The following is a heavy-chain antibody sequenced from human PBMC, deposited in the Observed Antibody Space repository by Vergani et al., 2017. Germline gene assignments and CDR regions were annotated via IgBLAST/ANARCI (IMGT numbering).Heavy chain of an antibody. Sequence: QVQLQQWGAGLLKPSETLSLTCAVYGGSFSGYYWSWIRQPPGKGLEWIGEINHSGSTNYNPSLKSRVTISVDTSKNQFSLKLSSVTAADTAVYYCARVADIAVAGTPYYFDYWGQGTLVTVSS. CDR3: ARVADIAVAGTPYYFDY. D-gene: IGHD6-19*01. J-gene: IGHJ4*02. CDR2: INHSGST. CDR1: GGSFSGYY. V-gene: IGHV4-34*01.